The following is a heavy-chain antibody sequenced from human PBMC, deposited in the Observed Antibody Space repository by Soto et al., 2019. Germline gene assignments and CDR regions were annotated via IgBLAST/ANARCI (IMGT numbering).Heavy chain of an antibody. Sequence: PXESLKISCKGCGYSFTNYWISWVRQMPGKGLEWMGRIEPSDSDTKYSPSFQGHVTISADKSITTAYLQWSSLKASDTAIYYCARQYCSTTSCSPACDYWGQGTLVTVSS. CDR3: ARQYCSTTSCSPACDY. D-gene: IGHD2-2*01. CDR2: IEPSDSDT. J-gene: IGHJ4*02. V-gene: IGHV5-10-1*01. CDR1: GYSFTNYW.